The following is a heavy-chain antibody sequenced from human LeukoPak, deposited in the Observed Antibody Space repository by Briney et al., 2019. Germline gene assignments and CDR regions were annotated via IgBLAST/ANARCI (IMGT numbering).Heavy chain of an antibody. D-gene: IGHD5-18*01. V-gene: IGHV3-30-3*01. CDR1: GFAFSSYA. J-gene: IGHJ4*02. CDR3: ARSHGLYGYSTYYFDY. Sequence: GGSLRLSCAASGFAFSSYAMHWVRQAPGKGLEWVAVISYDGSNKYYADSVKGRFTISRDNSKNTLYLQMNSLRAEDTAVYYCARSHGLYGYSTYYFDYWGQGTLVTVSS. CDR2: ISYDGSNK.